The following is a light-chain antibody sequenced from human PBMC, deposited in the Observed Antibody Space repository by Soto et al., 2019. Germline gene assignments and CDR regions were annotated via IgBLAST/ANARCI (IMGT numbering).Light chain of an antibody. J-gene: IGLJ2*01. CDR1: SGSVSTSYY. CDR3: VLYMGSGISL. V-gene: IGLV8-61*01. CDR2: STN. Sequence: QAVVTQEPSFSVSPGGTVTLTCGLSSGSVSTSYYPSWYQQTPGQAPRTLIYSTNTRSSGVPDRFSGSILGNKAALTIEGAQADDESDYYCVLYMGSGISLFGGGTQLALL.